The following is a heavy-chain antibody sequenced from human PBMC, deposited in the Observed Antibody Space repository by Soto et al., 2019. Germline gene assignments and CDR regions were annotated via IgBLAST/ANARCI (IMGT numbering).Heavy chain of an antibody. J-gene: IGHJ5*02. CDR1: GPTFSSYA. D-gene: IGHD1-1*01. Sequence: GGSLRLSCAASGPTFSSYAMSWVRQAPGKGLEWVSAISGSGGSTYYADSVKGRFTISRDNSKNTLYLQMNSLRAEDTAVCYCAKDRAHPDWKTTYTWFDPWGQGTLVTVSS. CDR2: ISGSGGST. V-gene: IGHV3-23*01. CDR3: AKDRAHPDWKTTYTWFDP.